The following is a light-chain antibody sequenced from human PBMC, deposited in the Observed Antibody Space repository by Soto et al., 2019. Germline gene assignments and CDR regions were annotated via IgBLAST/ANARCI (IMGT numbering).Light chain of an antibody. Sequence: DIQMTQSPSTLSASVGDRVTITCRASQSISNWLAWYQQKPGRAPKLQIYKASSLESGVPSRFSGSGSGTEFTLTISSLQPDDFATYYCQQYNSYSPWTFGQGTKVEIK. V-gene: IGKV1-5*03. CDR3: QQYNSYSPWT. CDR1: QSISNW. J-gene: IGKJ1*01. CDR2: KAS.